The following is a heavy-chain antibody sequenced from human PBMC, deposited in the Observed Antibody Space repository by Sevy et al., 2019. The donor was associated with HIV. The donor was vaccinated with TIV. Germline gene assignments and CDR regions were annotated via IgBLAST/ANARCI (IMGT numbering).Heavy chain of an antibody. CDR2: IYYNGHI. Sequence: TLSLTCTVSGGSITSLYWNWIRQPPGKGLEWIAHIYYNGHINYNPSLKSRVTLSLDTSKNQFSLGLSSVTAADTAMYYCAGENAWGRGYSWGQGTLVTVSS. CDR3: AGENAWGRGYS. V-gene: IGHV4-59*08. CDR1: GGSITSLY. D-gene: IGHD1-26*01. J-gene: IGHJ4*02.